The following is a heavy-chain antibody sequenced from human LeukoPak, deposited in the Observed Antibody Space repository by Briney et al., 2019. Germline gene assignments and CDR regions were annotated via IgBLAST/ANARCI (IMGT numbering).Heavy chain of an antibody. CDR1: GFTFSNYS. J-gene: IGHJ4*02. CDR2: VIRSSSTI. V-gene: IGHV3-48*01. D-gene: IGHD2-21*02. Sequence: GGSLRLSCAASGFTFSNYSMNWVRQAPGKGLEWVSYVIRSSSTIYYADSVKGRFTISRDNAKNSLYLQMNSLRAEDTAVYYCARALCGGDCYSGFDYWGQGTLVTVSS. CDR3: ARALCGGDCYSGFDY.